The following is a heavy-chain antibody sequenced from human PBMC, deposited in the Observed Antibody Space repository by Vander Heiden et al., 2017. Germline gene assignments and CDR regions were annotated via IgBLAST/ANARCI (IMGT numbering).Heavy chain of an antibody. J-gene: IGHJ4*02. D-gene: IGHD3-10*01. Sequence: HLQLQESGPGLLKPSETLSLTRPVSGDPISSSSYYWGWIRQPPGKGLEWIGSIYYSGSTYYNPSLKSRVTISVDTSKNQFSLKLSSVTAADTAVYYCARSGSGIHDYWGQGTLVTVSS. CDR2: IYYSGST. CDR1: GDPISSSSYY. CDR3: ARSGSGIHDY. V-gene: IGHV4-39*01.